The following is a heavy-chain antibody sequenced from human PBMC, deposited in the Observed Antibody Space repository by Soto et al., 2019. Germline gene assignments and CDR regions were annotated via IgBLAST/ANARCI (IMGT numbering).Heavy chain of an antibody. CDR2: INAGYGNT. V-gene: IGHV1-3*01. Sequence: QVQLVQSGAEVKKPGASVKVSCKASGYTFTSYAMHWVRQAPGQRLEWMGWINAGYGNTKYSQKFQGRDTITSDTSGITAYMELSSLRSEDTAVYYCAKTADSSGYYWFNPGGHVTLVTFSS. J-gene: IGHJ5*02. D-gene: IGHD5-18*01. CDR3: AKTADSSGYYWFNP. CDR1: GYTFTSYA.